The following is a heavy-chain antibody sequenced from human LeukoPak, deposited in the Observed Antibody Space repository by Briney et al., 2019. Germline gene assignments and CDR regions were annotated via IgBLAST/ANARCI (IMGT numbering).Heavy chain of an antibody. D-gene: IGHD6-19*01. V-gene: IGHV4-39*07. Sequence: SETLSLTCTVSGGSISSSSYYWGWIRQPPGKGLEWIGYIYYSGSTNYNPSLKSRVTISVDTSKNQFSLKLSSVTAADTAVYYCAREVAGTGAYYYYYYMDVWGKGTTVTVSS. J-gene: IGHJ6*03. CDR2: IYYSGST. CDR3: AREVAGTGAYYYYYYMDV. CDR1: GGSISSSSYY.